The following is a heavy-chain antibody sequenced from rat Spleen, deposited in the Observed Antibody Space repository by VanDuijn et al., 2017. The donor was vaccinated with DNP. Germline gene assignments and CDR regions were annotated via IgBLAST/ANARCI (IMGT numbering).Heavy chain of an antibody. Sequence: EVHLEQSGGGLVQPGGSLRLSCVVSGFTFSDYHMAWVRQTPTMGLEWVAFISSDGDITYYRDSVKGRFTVSRDNTQSSLYLQMDSLKSEDTATYYCTTDSAYWGRGTLVTVSS. CDR3: TTDSAY. V-gene: IGHV5-20*01. CDR2: ISSDGDIT. CDR1: GFTFSDYH. J-gene: IGHJ3*01.